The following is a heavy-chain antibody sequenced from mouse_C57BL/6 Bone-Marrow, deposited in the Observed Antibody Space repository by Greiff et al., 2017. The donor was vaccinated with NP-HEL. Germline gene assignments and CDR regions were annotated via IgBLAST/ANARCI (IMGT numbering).Heavy chain of an antibody. CDR2: IDPYSGGT. CDR3: ATNWRDY. CDR1: GYTFPSYC. Sequence: VQLQQPGPELVKPGASVKLSCKASGYTFPSYCMHWVKQRPGRGLEWIGRIDPYSGGTKYNEKFKSKATLTVDKPSSTAYMQLSSLTSEDSAVYYCATNWRDYWGQGTTLTVSS. D-gene: IGHD4-1*01. J-gene: IGHJ2*01. V-gene: IGHV1-72*01.